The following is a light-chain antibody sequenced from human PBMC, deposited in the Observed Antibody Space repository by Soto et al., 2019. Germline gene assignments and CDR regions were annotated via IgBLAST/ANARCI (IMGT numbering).Light chain of an antibody. CDR1: QSISSY. J-gene: IGKJ2*01. CDR3: QQSYSTPYT. V-gene: IGKV1-39*01. Sequence: DIQMTQSPSSLSASVGDRVTITCRASQSISSYLNWYQQKPGKAPKLLIYAASSLQSGVPSRFSGSGSGPDVTLTISSLQPEDFATYSCQQSYSTPYTFGQGTKLEIK. CDR2: AAS.